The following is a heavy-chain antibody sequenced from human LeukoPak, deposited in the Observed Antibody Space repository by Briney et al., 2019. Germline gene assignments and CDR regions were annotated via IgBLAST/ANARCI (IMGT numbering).Heavy chain of an antibody. CDR2: INWNGGTT. CDR3: ARGRIEVMTEGPNYFDY. D-gene: IGHD2-21*02. J-gene: IGHJ4*02. CDR1: GFSFDDFA. V-gene: IGHV3-20*04. Sequence: GGSLRLSCAASGFSFDDFAMGWVRQAPGKGLEWVSGINWNGGTTEYGDSVKGRFTISRDNAKNSLYLQMNSLRAEDTAFYYCARGRIEVMTEGPNYFDYWGQGTLVTVSS.